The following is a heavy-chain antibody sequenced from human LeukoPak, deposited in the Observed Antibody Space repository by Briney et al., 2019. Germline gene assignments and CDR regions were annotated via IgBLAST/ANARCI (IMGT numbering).Heavy chain of an antibody. J-gene: IGHJ4*02. V-gene: IGHV4-59*11. CDR3: ATSLYGDYKADY. CDR1: GGSIKSHY. CDR2: VYYSGTT. Sequence: PSETLSLTCSVSGGSIKSHYYTWIRQPPGKGLEWIGYVYYSGTTSYNPSLESRVSISDDTSKNQVFLWLTSVTAADTAVYYCATSLYGDYKADYWGPGILVTVSS. D-gene: IGHD4-17*01.